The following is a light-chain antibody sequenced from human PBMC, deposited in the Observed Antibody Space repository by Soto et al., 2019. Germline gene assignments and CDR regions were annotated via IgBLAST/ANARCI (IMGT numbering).Light chain of an antibody. V-gene: IGLV2-14*01. CDR1: SSDVGGYNY. J-gene: IGLJ1*01. CDR3: SSYTSSSVYV. CDR2: DVS. Sequence: QSALTQPASVSGSPGQSITISCTGTSSDVGGYNYVSWYQQHPGKAPKLMIYDVSNRPSGVSNRFSVSKSGNTASLTISGLQAENEADYYCSSYTSSSVYVFGTGTKLTVL.